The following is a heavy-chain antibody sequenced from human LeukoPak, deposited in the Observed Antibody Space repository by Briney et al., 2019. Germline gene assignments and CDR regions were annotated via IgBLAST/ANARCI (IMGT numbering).Heavy chain of an antibody. CDR1: GFTFSDYS. CDR3: ARDLADFWSGFFDY. Sequence: GGSLRLSCAASGFTFSDYSMNWVRQAPGKGLEWVPYISSSSSSIHYADSVKGRFTISRDNSKNTLYLQMNSLRAEDTAVYYCARDLADFWSGFFDYWGQGTLVTVSS. J-gene: IGHJ4*02. V-gene: IGHV3-48*01. D-gene: IGHD3-3*01. CDR2: ISSSSSSI.